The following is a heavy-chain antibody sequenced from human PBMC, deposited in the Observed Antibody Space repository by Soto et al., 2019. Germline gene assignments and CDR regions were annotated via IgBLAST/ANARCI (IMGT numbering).Heavy chain of an antibody. CDR2: ISGSGGST. V-gene: IGHV3-23*01. Sequence: GGSLRLSCAASGFTFSSYAMSWVRQAPGRGLEWVSAISGSGGSTYYADSVKGRFTISRDNSKNMMYLKMNSLRADDTAVYYCARCPRGSSGWSYYFDNWGQGTLVTVSS. D-gene: IGHD6-19*01. CDR3: ARCPRGSSGWSYYFDN. CDR1: GFTFSSYA. J-gene: IGHJ4*02.